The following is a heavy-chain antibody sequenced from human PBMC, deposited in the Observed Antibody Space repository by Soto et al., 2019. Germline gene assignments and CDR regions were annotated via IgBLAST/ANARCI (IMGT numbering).Heavy chain of an antibody. Sequence: EVQLLESGGGLVQPGGSLRLSCAASGFTFSSYAMSWVRQAPGKGLEWVSGLTGRGYSTSYADSVKGRVTISRDSAKNTLNLQVNSLRAEDTAVVYWAQPVTLAGAKDGDCWGQGTRVNAPS. CDR3: AQPVTLAGAKDGDC. CDR2: LTGRGYST. J-gene: IGHJ4*02. CDR1: GFTFSSYA. V-gene: IGHV3-23*01. D-gene: IGHD3-16*01.